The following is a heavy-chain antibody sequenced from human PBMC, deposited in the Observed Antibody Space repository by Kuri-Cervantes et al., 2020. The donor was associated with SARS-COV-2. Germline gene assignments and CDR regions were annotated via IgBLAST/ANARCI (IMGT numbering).Heavy chain of an antibody. D-gene: IGHD6-13*01. CDR2: IFSNDEK. J-gene: IGHJ5*02. CDR1: GFSLSNARMG. V-gene: IGHV2-26*01. CDR3: ARIGSSWYLHSPWFDP. Sequence: SGPTLVEPTETLTLTCTVSGFSLSNARMGVSWIRQPPGKALEWLAHIFSNDEKSYSTSLKSRLTISKDTSKSQVVPTMTNMDPVDTATYYCARIGSSWYLHSPWFDPWGQGTLVTVSS.